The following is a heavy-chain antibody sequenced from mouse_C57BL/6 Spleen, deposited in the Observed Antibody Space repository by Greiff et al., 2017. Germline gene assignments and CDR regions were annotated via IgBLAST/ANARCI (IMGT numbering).Heavy chain of an antibody. Sequence: QVQLQQPGAELVRPGSSVKLSCKASGYDFPSYWMHWVKQRPIQGLEWIGNVDPSDSGTHYNQKFKDKATLTVDKSSRTAYMQISRLESEDAAVYYCARRDNAYYTDYRGQGTTLTVDS. CDR1: GYDFPSYW. D-gene: IGHD3-3*01. J-gene: IGHJ2*01. CDR2: VDPSDSGT. V-gene: IGHV1-52*01. CDR3: ARRDNAYYTDY.